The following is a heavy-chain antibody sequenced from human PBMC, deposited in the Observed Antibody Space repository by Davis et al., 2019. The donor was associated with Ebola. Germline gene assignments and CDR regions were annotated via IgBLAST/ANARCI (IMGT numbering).Heavy chain of an antibody. CDR1: GFTFSSSW. V-gene: IGHV3-23*01. J-gene: IGHJ5*02. CDR2: ISGSSGST. CDR3: ARGHGSSPDNWFDP. D-gene: IGHD1-26*01. Sequence: GESLKISCVASGFTFSSSWMSWVRQAPGKGLEWVSAISGSSGSTYYADSVKGRFTISRDNSKNTLYLQMNSLRAEDTAVYYCARGHGSSPDNWFDPWGQGTLVTVSS.